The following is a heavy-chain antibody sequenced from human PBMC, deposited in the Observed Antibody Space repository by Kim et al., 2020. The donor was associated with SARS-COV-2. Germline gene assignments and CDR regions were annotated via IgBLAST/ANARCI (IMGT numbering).Heavy chain of an antibody. CDR1: GYTVTSYG. D-gene: IGHD3-3*01. CDR2: ISAYNGNI. J-gene: IGHJ4*02. CDR3: ARDQTGIFGVVIDY. V-gene: IGHV1-18*01. Sequence: ASVKVSCKASGYTVTSYGSSWGVHAAGKGLYWMGCISAYNGNINYAQKIQGRVTRTTDTSTSTAYMELRSMRSDDTAVYYCARDQTGIFGVVIDYWGQGTLVTVAS.